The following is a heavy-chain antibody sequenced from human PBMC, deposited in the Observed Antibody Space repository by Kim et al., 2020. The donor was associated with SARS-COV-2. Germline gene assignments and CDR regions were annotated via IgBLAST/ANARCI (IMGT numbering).Heavy chain of an antibody. V-gene: IGHV4-59*13. Sequence: SETLSPTCTVSGGSISSYYWSWIRQPPGKGLEWIGYIYYSGSTNYNPSLKSRVTISVDTSKNQFSLKLSSVTAADTAVYYCARASSITIFGVVIIQGFDYWGQGTLVTVSS. D-gene: IGHD3-3*01. CDR3: ARASSITIFGVVIIQGFDY. CDR2: IYYSGST. J-gene: IGHJ4*02. CDR1: GGSISSYY.